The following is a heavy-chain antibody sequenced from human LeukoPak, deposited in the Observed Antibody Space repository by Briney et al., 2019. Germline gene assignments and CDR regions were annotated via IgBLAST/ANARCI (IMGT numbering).Heavy chain of an antibody. CDR2: IWYDGSNK. J-gene: IGHJ4*02. D-gene: IGHD2-2*01. Sequence: PGGSLRLSCAASGFTFSSYGMHWVRQAPGKGLEWVAVIWYDGSNKYYADSVKGRFTISRDNSKNTLYLQMNSLRAEDTAVYYCARDAPYQTFDYWGQGTLVTVSS. V-gene: IGHV3-33*01. CDR1: GFTFSSYG. CDR3: ARDAPYQTFDY.